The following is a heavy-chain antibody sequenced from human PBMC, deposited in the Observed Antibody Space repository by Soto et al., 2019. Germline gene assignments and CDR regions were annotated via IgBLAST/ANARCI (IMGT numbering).Heavy chain of an antibody. CDR3: AKDIVVVPAAMGGHYYYYYGMDA. CDR1: GFTFSSYG. Sequence: GGSLRLSCAASGFTFSSYGMHWVRQAPGKGLEWVAVISYDGSNKYYADSVKGRFTISRDNSKNTLYLQMNSLRAEDTAVYYCAKDIVVVPAAMGGHYYYYYGMDAWGQGTTVTVSS. D-gene: IGHD2-2*01. J-gene: IGHJ6*02. V-gene: IGHV3-30*18. CDR2: ISYDGSNK.